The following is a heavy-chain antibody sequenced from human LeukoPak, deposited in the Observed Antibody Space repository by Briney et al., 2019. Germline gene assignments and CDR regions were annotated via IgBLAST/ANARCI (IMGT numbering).Heavy chain of an antibody. Sequence: GGSLRLSCAASGFTFSSYGMHWVRQAPGKGLEWVAVISYDGSNKYYADSVKGRFTISRDNSKNTLYLQMNSLRAEDTAVYYCATQPQAAAVDGMDVWGQGTTVTVSS. CDR3: ATQPQAAAVDGMDV. CDR1: GFTFSSYG. J-gene: IGHJ6*02. V-gene: IGHV3-30*03. D-gene: IGHD6-13*01. CDR2: ISYDGSNK.